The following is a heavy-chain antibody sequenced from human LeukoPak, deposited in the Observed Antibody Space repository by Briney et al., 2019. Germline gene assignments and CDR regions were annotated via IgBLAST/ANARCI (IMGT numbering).Heavy chain of an antibody. Sequence: PGGSLRLSCAASGFTFSSYAMSWVRQAPGKGLEWVSATSGSGGSTYYADSVKGRFTISRDNSKNTLYLQMNSLRAEDTAVYYCAKDNKRITMVRGVIDYWGQGTLVTVSS. V-gene: IGHV3-23*01. CDR3: AKDNKRITMVRGVIDY. CDR2: TSGSGGST. J-gene: IGHJ4*02. CDR1: GFTFSSYA. D-gene: IGHD3-10*01.